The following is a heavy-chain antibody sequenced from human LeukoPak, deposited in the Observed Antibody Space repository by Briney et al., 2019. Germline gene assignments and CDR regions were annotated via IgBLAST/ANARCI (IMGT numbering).Heavy chain of an antibody. CDR2: TCYRSKWFN. CDR3: ARTSGYFDY. Sequence: SQTLSLTCVISGDSVSSKSAAWNWIRQSPSRGLEWLGRTCYRSKWFNDYAVSVKGRITINPDTSKNQFSLQLNSVTPEDTAVYFCARTSGYFDYWGQGTLVTVSS. CDR1: GDSVSSKSAA. J-gene: IGHJ4*02. D-gene: IGHD6-19*01. V-gene: IGHV6-1*01.